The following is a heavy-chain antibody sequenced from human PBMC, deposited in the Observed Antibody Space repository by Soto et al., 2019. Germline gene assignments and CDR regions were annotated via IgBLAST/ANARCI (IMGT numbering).Heavy chain of an antibody. Sequence: SLRLSCAASGFTFSSNGMHWVRQAPGKGLEWVALIWYDGSKTYYVDSVKGRFTISRDNSKNILFLQMNSLRAEDTAVYYCARMTNTFLDYRGQGTLVTVSS. CDR1: GFTFSSNG. V-gene: IGHV3-33*01. CDR2: IWYDGSKT. CDR3: ARMTNTFLDY. J-gene: IGHJ4*02.